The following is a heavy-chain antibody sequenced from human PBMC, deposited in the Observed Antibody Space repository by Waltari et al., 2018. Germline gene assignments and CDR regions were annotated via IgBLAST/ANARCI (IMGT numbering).Heavy chain of an antibody. D-gene: IGHD1-1*01. CDR2: ISTDASDT. J-gene: IGHJ6*02. V-gene: IGHV3-74*03. CDR3: ARVSRRTYRSPVPGRHYYYGMDV. Sequence: EEQLVESGGGLVQPGDSLRLSCAASGFTFSSFWLHWVRQPPGKGPLWVSRISTDASDTTYADSVKGRFTISRDNARNTLYLQMNRLRAEDTAVYFCARVSRRTYRSPVPGRHYYYGMDVWGQGTTVTVSS. CDR1: GFTFSSFW.